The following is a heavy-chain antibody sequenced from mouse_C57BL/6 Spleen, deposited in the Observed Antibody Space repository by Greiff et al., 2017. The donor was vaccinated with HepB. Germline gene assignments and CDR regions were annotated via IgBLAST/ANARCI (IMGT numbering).Heavy chain of an antibody. D-gene: IGHD2-1*01. J-gene: IGHJ2*01. CDR2: IDPSDSYT. V-gene: IGHV1-69*01. Sequence: QVQLQQPGAELVMPGASVKLSCKASGYTFTSYWMHWVKQRPGQGLEWIGEIDPSDSYTNYNQKFKGKSTLTVDKSSSTAYMQLSSLTSEDSAVYYCARERDGNYYFDYWGQGTTLTVSS. CDR1: GYTFTSYW. CDR3: ARERDGNYYFDY.